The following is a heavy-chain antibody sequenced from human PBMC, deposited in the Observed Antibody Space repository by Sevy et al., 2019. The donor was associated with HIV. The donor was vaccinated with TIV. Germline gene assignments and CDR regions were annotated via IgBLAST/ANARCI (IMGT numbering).Heavy chain of an antibody. J-gene: IGHJ5*02. D-gene: IGHD2-15*01. CDR3: ARLSVGNWFDP. CDR1: GYSFTSYW. Sequence: GESLKISCKGSGYSFTSYWIGWVRQMPGKGLEWMGIFYPDDSDTTYSPSFQGQVTISADKSISTAFLQWSSLKASDTAMYYCARLSVGNWFDPWGQGTLVTVSS. CDR2: FYPDDSDT. V-gene: IGHV5-51*01.